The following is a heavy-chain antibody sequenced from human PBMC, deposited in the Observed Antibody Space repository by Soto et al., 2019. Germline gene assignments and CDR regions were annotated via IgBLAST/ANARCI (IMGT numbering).Heavy chain of an antibody. CDR2: ISYDGSNK. CDR3: ARDTYYDILTGYYNFDY. D-gene: IGHD3-9*01. J-gene: IGHJ4*02. CDR1: GFTFSSYA. V-gene: IGHV3-30-3*01. Sequence: GGSLRLSCAASGFTFSSYAMHWVRQAPGKGLEWVAVISYDGSNKYYGDSVKGRFTISRDNSKNTLYLQMNSLRAEDTAVYYCARDTYYDILTGYYNFDYWGQGTLVTVSS.